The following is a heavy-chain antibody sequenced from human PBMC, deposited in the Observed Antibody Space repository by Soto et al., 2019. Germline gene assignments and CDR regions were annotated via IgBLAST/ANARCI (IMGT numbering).Heavy chain of an antibody. V-gene: IGHV3-23*01. J-gene: IGHJ4*02. CDR3: AKDPPGRHIIVVTALDC. CDR2: ISGSGGNT. CDR1: GFTYGAYA. Sequence: LQSGGGLVQPGGSLRLSCAGSGFTYGAYAMSWVRQAPGKGLEWVSSISGSGGNTFYADSVKGRFTISRDNSKNTLYLQMNSLRAEDTPVYYCAKDPPGRHIIVVTALDCWGQGTLVTVSA. D-gene: IGHD2-21*02.